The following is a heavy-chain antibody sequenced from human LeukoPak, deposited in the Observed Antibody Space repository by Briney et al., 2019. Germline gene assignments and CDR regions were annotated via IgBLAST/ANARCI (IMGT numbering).Heavy chain of an antibody. J-gene: IGHJ4*02. CDR1: GCTFTCHY. CDR3: ARGYSYGYQHFDY. CDR2: INPNSGGT. D-gene: IGHD5-18*01. V-gene: IGHV1-2*02. Sequence: ASVKVSCKASGCTFTCHYMHWVRQAPGQGLEWMGWINPNSGGTNYAQKFQGRVTMTRDTSISTAYMELSRLRSDDTAVYYCARGYSYGYQHFDYWGQGTLVTVSS.